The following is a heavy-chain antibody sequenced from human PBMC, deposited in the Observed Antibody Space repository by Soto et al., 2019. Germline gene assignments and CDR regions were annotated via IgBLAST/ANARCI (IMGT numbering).Heavy chain of an antibody. D-gene: IGHD6-13*01. V-gene: IGHV1-18*01. J-gene: IGHJ4*02. CDR2: ISAYNGNT. CDR1: GYTFTSYG. CDR3: ARDRQQLVPAQSFDY. Sequence: ASVKVSCKASGYTFTSYGISWVRQAPGQGLEWMGWISAYNGNTNYAQKLQGRVTMTTDTSTSTAYMELRSLRSDDTAVYYCARDRQQLVPAQSFDYWGQGTLVTVSS.